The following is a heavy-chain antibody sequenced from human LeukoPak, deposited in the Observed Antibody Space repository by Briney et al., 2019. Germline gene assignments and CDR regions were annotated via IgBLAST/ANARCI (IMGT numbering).Heavy chain of an antibody. V-gene: IGHV4-38-2*02. D-gene: IGHD3-16*02. CDR1: GYSISSDYY. J-gene: IGHJ4*02. Sequence: PSETLSLTCTVSGYSISSDYYWGWIRQPPGKGLEWIGTIYHSGSTYYNPSLKSRVTISVDTSKNQFSLKLSSVTAADTAVYYCARYDVWGSYRAFDYWGQGTLVTVSS. CDR3: ARYDVWGSYRAFDY. CDR2: IYHSGST.